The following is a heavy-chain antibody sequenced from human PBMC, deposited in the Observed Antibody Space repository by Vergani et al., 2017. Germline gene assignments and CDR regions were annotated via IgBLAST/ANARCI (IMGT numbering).Heavy chain of an antibody. D-gene: IGHD6-13*01. CDR2: MNPNSANT. Sequence: QVQLVPSGAEVKKPGASVKVSCKASGYTFTNYDINWVRQATGQGPEWMGWMNPNSANTGYVQKFQGRVTMTRDTSISTAYMELSSLRSEDTAVYYCARGVSAAGTAPYYMDVWGKGTTITVSS. CDR3: ARGVSAAGTAPYYMDV. CDR1: GYTFTNYD. V-gene: IGHV1-8*01. J-gene: IGHJ6*03.